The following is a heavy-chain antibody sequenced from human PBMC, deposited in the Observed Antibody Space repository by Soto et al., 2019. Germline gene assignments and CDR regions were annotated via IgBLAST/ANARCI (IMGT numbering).Heavy chain of an antibody. CDR3: AKSYYYDSSGYSTHFDI. CDR1: GFTFSSYA. J-gene: IGHJ3*02. V-gene: IGHV3-23*01. Sequence: GGSLRLSCAASGFTFSSYAMSWVRQAPGKGLEWVSAISGSGGSTYYADSVKGRFTISRDNSKNTLYLQMNSLRAEDTAVYYCAKSYYYDSSGYSTHFDIWGQGTKVTVSS. CDR2: ISGSGGST. D-gene: IGHD3-22*01.